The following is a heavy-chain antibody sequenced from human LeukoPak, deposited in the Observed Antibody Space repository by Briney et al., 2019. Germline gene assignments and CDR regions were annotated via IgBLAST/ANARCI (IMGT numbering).Heavy chain of an antibody. CDR1: GGTFSSYA. D-gene: IGHD5-12*01. CDR3: ATPNVDIVATIWAFHI. J-gene: IGHJ3*02. V-gene: IGHV1-69*06. Sequence: GASVKVSCKASGGTFSSYAISWVRQAPGQGLEWMGGIIPIFGTANYAQKFQGRVTITADKSTSTAYMELISLRSEDTAVYYCATPNVDIVATIWAFHIWGQGTMVTVSS. CDR2: IIPIFGTA.